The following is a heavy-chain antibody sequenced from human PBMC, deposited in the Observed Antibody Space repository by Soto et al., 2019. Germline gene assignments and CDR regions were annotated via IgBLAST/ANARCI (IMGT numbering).Heavy chain of an antibody. D-gene: IGHD6-13*01. V-gene: IGHV3-30-3*01. Sequence: QVQLVESGGGVVQPGRSLRLSCAASGFTFSSYAMHWVRQAPGKGLEWVAVISYDGSNKYYADSVKGRFTISRDNSKNTLYLQMNSLRAEDTAVYYCARDVYSSSWYYFDYWGQGTLVTVSS. CDR2: ISYDGSNK. CDR1: GFTFSSYA. J-gene: IGHJ4*02. CDR3: ARDVYSSSWYYFDY.